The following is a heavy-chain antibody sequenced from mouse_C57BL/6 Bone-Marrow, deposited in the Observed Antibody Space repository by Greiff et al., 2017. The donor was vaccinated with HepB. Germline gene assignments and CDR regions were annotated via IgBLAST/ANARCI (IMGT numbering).Heavy chain of an antibody. CDR2: IYPRSGNT. CDR1: GYTFTSYG. D-gene: IGHD2-2*01. V-gene: IGHV1-81*01. J-gene: IGHJ2*01. Sequence: QVQLQQSGAELVRPGASVKLSCKASGYTFTSYGISWVKQSTGQGLEWIGEIYPRSGNTYYNEKFKGKATLTADKSSSTAYMELRRLTSEDSAVYFSRVVTTRNYFDYWGQGTTLTVSS. CDR3: RVVTTRNYFDY.